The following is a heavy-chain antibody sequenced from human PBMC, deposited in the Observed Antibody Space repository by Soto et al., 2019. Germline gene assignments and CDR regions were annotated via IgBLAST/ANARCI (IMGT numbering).Heavy chain of an antibody. V-gene: IGHV4-34*01. Sequence: QVQLQQWGAGLLKPSETLSLTCAVNGGSLSGYQWTWIRQTPGKGLEWIGEINDSGNINYNPSLKSRVTIFLDTPKKQISLKLNSVTAAASAVYYCARGLILWFGELSRRGGYYYYMDVWAKGTTVTVSS. CDR1: GGSLSGYQ. CDR3: ARGLILWFGELSRRGGYYYYMDV. CDR2: INDSGNI. D-gene: IGHD3-10*01. J-gene: IGHJ6*03.